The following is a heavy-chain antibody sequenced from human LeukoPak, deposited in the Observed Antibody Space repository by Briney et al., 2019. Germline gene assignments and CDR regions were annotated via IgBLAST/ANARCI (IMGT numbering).Heavy chain of an antibody. D-gene: IGHD1-26*01. Sequence: GGFLTLSCAASGIAVSGNYMSWVRQTPEKGLEWISFISINTNTFYADSVRGRFTISRDTSKNTLLLHMNSLREEDSAVYYCGIPQTWDHLFECWGQGTLVTVSS. V-gene: IGHV3-53*01. CDR2: ISINTNT. CDR1: GIAVSGNY. J-gene: IGHJ4*02. CDR3: GIPQTWDHLFEC.